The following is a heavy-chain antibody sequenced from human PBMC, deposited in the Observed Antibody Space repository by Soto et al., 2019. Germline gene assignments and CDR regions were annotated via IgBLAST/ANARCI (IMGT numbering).Heavy chain of an antibody. Sequence: QVQLVESGGGVVQPGTSLRVSCVGSGFTFRSYVIHWVRQAPGKGLEWVALTSYDGSDKYYGDSVRGRFTIYRDNSRNTVDLQMDSLRLEATALYYCARWGTTGGLDVWGQGTLVSVSS. CDR1: GFTFRSYV. CDR2: TSYDGSDK. CDR3: ARWGTTGGLDV. V-gene: IGHV3-30*19. J-gene: IGHJ1*01. D-gene: IGHD3-16*01.